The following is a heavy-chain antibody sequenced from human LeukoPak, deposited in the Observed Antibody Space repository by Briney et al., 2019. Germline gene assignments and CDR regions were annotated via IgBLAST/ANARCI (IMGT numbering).Heavy chain of an antibody. D-gene: IGHD1-1*01. CDR2: IYPGDSDT. Sequence: GESLKISCKGSGYSFTNYWIAWVRQMPGKGLEWMGIIYPGDSDTRYSPSFQGQVSFSADRSISTAYLQWSSLKASDTAMYYCARHETGPYFDYWGQGTLVTVSS. V-gene: IGHV5-51*01. CDR3: ARHETGPYFDY. CDR1: GYSFTNYW. J-gene: IGHJ4*02.